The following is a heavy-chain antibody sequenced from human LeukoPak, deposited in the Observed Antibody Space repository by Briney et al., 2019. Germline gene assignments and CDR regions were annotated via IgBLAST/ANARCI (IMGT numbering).Heavy chain of an antibody. CDR3: ARHRAAQLSKFDF. V-gene: IGHV4-39*01. D-gene: IGHD1-1*01. Sequence: PSETLSLTCNVSGGSIGTSTSYHWGWIRQPPGKGLDWIGSIYHNGETSYTPSLTGRLTISVDTSKNGFSLSLRSVTAADTAVYYCARHRAAQLSKFDFWGQGTLVTVSS. J-gene: IGHJ4*02. CDR2: IYHNGET. CDR1: GGSIGTSTSYH.